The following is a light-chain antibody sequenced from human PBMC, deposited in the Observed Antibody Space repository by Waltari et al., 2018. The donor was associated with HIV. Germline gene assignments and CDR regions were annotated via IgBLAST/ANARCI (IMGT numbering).Light chain of an antibody. CDR3: QSYDNSLRVSYV. CDR2: ANN. J-gene: IGLJ1*01. Sequence: QSVLTLPPSVSGAPGQRVTISCTGSSSNLGAYDVHWYQQLPGRAPKLLIYANNNRPSGVPDRFSGSKSGTAASLAIAGLQIEDEGDYFCQSYDNSLRVSYVFSAGTRVTVL. CDR1: SSNLGAYD. V-gene: IGLV1-40*01.